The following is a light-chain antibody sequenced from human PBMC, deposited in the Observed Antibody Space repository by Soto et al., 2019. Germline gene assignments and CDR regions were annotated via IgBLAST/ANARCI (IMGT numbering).Light chain of an antibody. CDR3: QQVKRSPLT. CDR1: EDISSY. V-gene: IGKV1-9*01. J-gene: IGKJ4*01. Sequence: DIQLTQSLSFLSASVGDRVSITCRASEDISSYLAWYQRKPGKAPKVLISGASTLQSGVPSSFSGSGSGTEFTLTISSLQPEDFATYYCQQVKRSPLTFGGGTKVEIK. CDR2: GAS.